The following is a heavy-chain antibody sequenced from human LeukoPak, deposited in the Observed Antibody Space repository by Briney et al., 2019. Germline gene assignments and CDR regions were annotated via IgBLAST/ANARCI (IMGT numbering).Heavy chain of an antibody. CDR2: IKEDGSET. J-gene: IGHJ4*02. CDR3: TRNSGWYRLDY. D-gene: IGHD6-19*01. Sequence: PGGSLRLSCTASGLTFSTYWMTWVRQAPGKGLEWVANIKEDGSETGYADSVKGRFTISRDNAKSSLYLQMNSLRVDDTAVYYCTRNSGWYRLDYWGQGTLVTVPS. V-gene: IGHV3-7*01. CDR1: GLTFSTYW.